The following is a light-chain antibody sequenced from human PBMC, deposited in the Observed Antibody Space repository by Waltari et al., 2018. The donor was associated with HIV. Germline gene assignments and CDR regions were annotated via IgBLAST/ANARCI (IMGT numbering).Light chain of an antibody. CDR1: SSYVGGYNH. V-gene: IGLV2-8*01. J-gene: IGLJ2*01. CDR3: SSYAGSNTDVV. CDR2: EVS. Sequence: QSALTQPPSASGSPGPSVTIACTGTSSYVGGYNHVAWYQQHPGKAPKRMIYEVSKRPSGVPDRFSCSKSGNTASLTVSGLQAEDEADYYCSSYAGSNTDVVFGGGTKLTVL.